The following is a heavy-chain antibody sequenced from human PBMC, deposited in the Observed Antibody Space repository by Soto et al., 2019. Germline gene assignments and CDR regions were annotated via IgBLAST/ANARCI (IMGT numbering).Heavy chain of an antibody. CDR1: GFTVGSNY. D-gene: IGHD6-13*01. Sequence: GGSLRLSCAASGFTVGSNYMSWVRQAPGKGLEWVSVIYSGGSTYYADSVKGRFTISRDNSKNTLYLQMNSLRAEDTAVYYCARDSTAAAAPNWGQGTLVTVSS. CDR2: IYSGGST. V-gene: IGHV3-66*01. J-gene: IGHJ4*02. CDR3: ARDSTAAAAPN.